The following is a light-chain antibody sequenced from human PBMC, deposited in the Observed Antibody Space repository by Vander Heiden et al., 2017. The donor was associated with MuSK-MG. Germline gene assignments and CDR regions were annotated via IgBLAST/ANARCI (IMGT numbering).Light chain of an antibody. V-gene: IGKV1-33*01. CDR1: QDITNY. CDR2: DAF. CDR3: QQRGT. Sequence: DIQMTQSPSSLSASVGDRVTITCQASQDITNYLNWYQHKPGKAPKPLIYDAFKLGTGGPTRFNGSRTGTDFTFTISSLQPEENATYYWQQRGTFGPGTKVDIK. J-gene: IGKJ3*01.